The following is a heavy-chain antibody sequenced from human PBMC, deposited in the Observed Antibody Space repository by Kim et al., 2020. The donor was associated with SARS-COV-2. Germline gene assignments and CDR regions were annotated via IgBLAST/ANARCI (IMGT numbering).Heavy chain of an antibody. D-gene: IGHD3-10*01. CDR3: ARGIGDPPSA. Sequence: GTTSYAQKFKGRVTMTRDTSTSTVYMELSSLRSEDTAVYYCARGIGDPPSAWGQGTLVTVSS. CDR2: GTT. J-gene: IGHJ4*02. V-gene: IGHV1-46*01.